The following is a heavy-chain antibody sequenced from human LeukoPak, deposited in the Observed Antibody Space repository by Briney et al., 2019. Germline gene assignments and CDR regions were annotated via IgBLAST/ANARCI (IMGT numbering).Heavy chain of an antibody. J-gene: IGHJ3*02. D-gene: IGHD3-10*01. V-gene: IGHV4-61*02. Sequence: SETLSLTCTVFGASISGGSYYWSWIRQPAGKGLEWIGRIYTTGSTNYNPSLKSRVTISVDTSKNQFSLELSSVPAADTAVYYCARPPRGSGTRAFDIWGQGTLVTVSS. CDR2: IYTTGST. CDR1: GASISGGSYY. CDR3: ARPPRGSGTRAFDI.